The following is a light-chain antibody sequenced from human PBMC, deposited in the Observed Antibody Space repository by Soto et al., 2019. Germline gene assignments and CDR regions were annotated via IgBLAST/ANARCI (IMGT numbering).Light chain of an antibody. CDR2: DVS. CDR1: SSDVGNSNG. CDR3: SSYTSSSTYV. J-gene: IGLJ1*01. V-gene: IGLV2-18*02. Sequence: SVLTQPPSVSGSPGQSVAISCAGTSSDVGNSNGVSWYQQPPGTAPKLMIYDVSNRPSGVPDRFSGSKSGNTASLTISGLQAEDEADYYCSSYTSSSTYVFGTGTKVTVL.